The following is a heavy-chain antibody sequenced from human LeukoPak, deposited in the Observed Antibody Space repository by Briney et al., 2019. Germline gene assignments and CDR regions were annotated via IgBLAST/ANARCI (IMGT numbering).Heavy chain of an antibody. V-gene: IGHV3-48*03. D-gene: IGHD1-1*01. CDR2: ISSSGRTI. Sequence: GGSLRLSCAASGFTLSSYEMNWVRQAPGKGLEWVSYISSSGRTIYYADSVKGRFTISRDNAKNSLYLQMNSLRAEDTAVYYCAREHATTWFDPWGQGTLVTVSS. CDR1: GFTLSSYE. CDR3: AREHATTWFDP. J-gene: IGHJ5*02.